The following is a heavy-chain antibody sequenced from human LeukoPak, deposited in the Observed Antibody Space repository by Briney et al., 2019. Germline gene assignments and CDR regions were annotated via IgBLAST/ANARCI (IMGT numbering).Heavy chain of an antibody. CDR2: ISGNSVTR. J-gene: IGHJ6*02. CDR1: GFTFNNYG. V-gene: IGHV3-48*02. D-gene: IGHD3-10*01. CDR3: ARYFGDPQGMDV. Sequence: GSLRLSCAASGFTFNNYGMHWVRQAPGKGLEWVSQISGNSVTRYYADSVKGRFTISRDNVKNSLYLQMNSLRDEDTAVYYCARYFGDPQGMDVWGQGTTVTVSS.